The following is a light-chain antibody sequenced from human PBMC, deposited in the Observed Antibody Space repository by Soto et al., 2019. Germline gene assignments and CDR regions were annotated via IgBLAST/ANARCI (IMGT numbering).Light chain of an antibody. V-gene: IGKV3-20*01. CDR3: QQYGISPWT. CDR2: GAS. Sequence: PGERATLSCRASQSVSSSYLAWYQQKPGQAPRLLIYGASSRAIGIPDRFSGSGSGTDFTLTVSRLEPEDFAVYYCQQYGISPWTFGQGTKVDIK. J-gene: IGKJ1*01. CDR1: QSVSSSY.